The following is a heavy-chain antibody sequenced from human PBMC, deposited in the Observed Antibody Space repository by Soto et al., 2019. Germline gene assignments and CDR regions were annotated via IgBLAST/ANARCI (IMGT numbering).Heavy chain of an antibody. Sequence: GGSLRLSCAASGFTFSDHYMSWIRQAPGKGLEWIGYSSNSGSLTRYADSVKGRFSISRGNAKNALYLQINSLRGDDTATYYCARDDFWSAKFDYWGQGTLVTVSS. J-gene: IGHJ4*02. V-gene: IGHV3-11*06. D-gene: IGHD3-3*01. CDR2: SSNSGSLT. CDR1: GFTFSDHY. CDR3: ARDDFWSAKFDY.